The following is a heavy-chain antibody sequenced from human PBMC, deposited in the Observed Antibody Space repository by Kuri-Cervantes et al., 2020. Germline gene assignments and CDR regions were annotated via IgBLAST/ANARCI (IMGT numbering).Heavy chain of an antibody. Sequence: GGSLRLSCAASGLTVSSNYMSWVRQAPGKGLEWVSVIYSGGSTYYADSVKGRFTISRDNSKNTLYLQMNSLRAEDTAVYYCAKDRGRYCSGGSCVYWGQGTLVTVSS. J-gene: IGHJ4*02. CDR1: GLTVSSNY. CDR2: IYSGGST. D-gene: IGHD2-15*01. V-gene: IGHV3-53*01. CDR3: AKDRGRYCSGGSCVY.